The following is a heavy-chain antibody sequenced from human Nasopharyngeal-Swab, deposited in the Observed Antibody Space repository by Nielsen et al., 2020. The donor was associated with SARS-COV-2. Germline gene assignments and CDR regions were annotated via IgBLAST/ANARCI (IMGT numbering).Heavy chain of an antibody. V-gene: IGHV3-49*03. Sequence: LRLSCTSSGFTFGDYAMSWFRPAPGKGLEWVGFIRSKAYGGTTEYAASVKGRFTISRDDSKSIAYLQMNSLKTEDTAVYYCTRVAVYYDSSGYYSGWGQGTLVTVSS. D-gene: IGHD3-22*01. CDR2: IRSKAYGGTT. CDR3: TRVAVYYDSSGYYSG. CDR1: GFTFGDYA. J-gene: IGHJ4*02.